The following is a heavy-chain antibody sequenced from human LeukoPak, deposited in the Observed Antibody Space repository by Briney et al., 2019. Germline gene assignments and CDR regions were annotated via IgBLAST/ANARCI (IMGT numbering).Heavy chain of an antibody. CDR3: AKDQSSSWYGHLMGNWFDP. V-gene: IGHV3-30*02. Sequence: GGSLRLSCAASGFTFSSYGMHWVRQAPGKGLEWVAFIRYDGSNKYYAASVKGRFTISRDNSKNTLYLQMNSLRAEDTAVYYCAKDQSSSWYGHLMGNWFDPWGQGTLVTVSS. J-gene: IGHJ5*02. CDR2: IRYDGSNK. CDR1: GFTFSSYG. D-gene: IGHD6-13*01.